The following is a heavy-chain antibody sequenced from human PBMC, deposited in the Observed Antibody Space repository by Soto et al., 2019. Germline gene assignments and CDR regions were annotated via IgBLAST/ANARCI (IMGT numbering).Heavy chain of an antibody. CDR3: ARDYASVGYSYGYGGNWVDP. V-gene: IGHV4-30-4*01. D-gene: IGHD5-18*01. Sequence: SETLSLTCPVSGGSISSCDYYWSWIRQPPGKGLEWIGYIYYSGSTYYNPSLKSRVTISVDTSKNQFSLKLSSVTAADTAVYYFARDYASVGYSYGYGGNWVDPWGQGTLVTVSS. J-gene: IGHJ5*02. CDR2: IYYSGST. CDR1: GGSISSCDYY.